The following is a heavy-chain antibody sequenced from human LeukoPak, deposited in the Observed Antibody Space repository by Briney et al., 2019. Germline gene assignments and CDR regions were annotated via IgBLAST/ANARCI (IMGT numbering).Heavy chain of an antibody. D-gene: IGHD3-22*01. J-gene: IGHJ3*02. CDR2: ITPLFGTA. CDR3: ASTAYYDSSGPDAFDI. CDR1: GGTFSKYT. Sequence: GASVKVSCKTSGGTFSKYTISWVRQRPGQGLEWMGGITPLFGTANYAQKFQGRVTITADDSTSTAYMELSSLSSQDTAVYSCASTAYYDSSGPDAFDIWGQGTMVTVSS. V-gene: IGHV1-69*13.